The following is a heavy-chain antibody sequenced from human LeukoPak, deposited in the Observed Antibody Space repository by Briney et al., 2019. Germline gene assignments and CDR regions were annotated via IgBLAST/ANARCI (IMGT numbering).Heavy chain of an antibody. Sequence: GGSLRLSCAASGFTFSSYAMHWVRQAPDKGLEWVAFISYHGRNKYYTDSVKGRFTISRDNSKNTLYLQMNSLRAEDTAVYYCARRYDSSGLDYYGMDVWGQGTTVTVSS. CDR3: ARRYDSSGLDYYGMDV. V-gene: IGHV3-30-3*01. D-gene: IGHD3-22*01. J-gene: IGHJ6*02. CDR1: GFTFSSYA. CDR2: ISYHGRNK.